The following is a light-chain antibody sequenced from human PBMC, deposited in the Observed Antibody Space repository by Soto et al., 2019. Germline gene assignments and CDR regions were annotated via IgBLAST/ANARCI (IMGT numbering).Light chain of an antibody. CDR2: GAS. Sequence: EIVLTQSPGTLSLSAGERATLSCRASQSVSNNYLAWYQQKPGQAPRLLIYGASTRATGIPARFSGSGSGTEFTLTISSLQSEDFAVYYCQQYNNWPFTFGPGTKVDIK. J-gene: IGKJ3*01. CDR1: QSVSNN. V-gene: IGKV3-15*01. CDR3: QQYNNWPFT.